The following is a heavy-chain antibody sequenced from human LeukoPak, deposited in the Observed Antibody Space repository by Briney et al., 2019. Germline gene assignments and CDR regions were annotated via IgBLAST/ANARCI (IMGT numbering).Heavy chain of an antibody. D-gene: IGHD1/OR15-1a*01. V-gene: IGHV3-74*01. CDR2: IRSDGGVA. J-gene: IGHJ6*02. Sequence: GGSLRLSCAASGFTFSSYWMHWVRQAPGEGLVWVSRIRSDGGVATYADSVKGRFTISRDNAKNTLYLQMNSLRAEDTAVYYCARETQQHYSVGGMDVWGQGTTVTVSS. CDR3: ARETQQHYSVGGMDV. CDR1: GFTFSSYW.